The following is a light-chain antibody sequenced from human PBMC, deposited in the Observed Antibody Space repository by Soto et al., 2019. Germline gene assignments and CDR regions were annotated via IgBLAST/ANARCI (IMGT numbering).Light chain of an antibody. CDR2: KDS. Sequence: SYELTQPPSVSVSPGQTARITCFGDALAKQYIYWYQQKPGQAPVLVIYKDSERPSGIPERFSGSNSETAVTLTISGVQAGDEADYYCQSVDSSGTYVFGTGTKFTGL. CDR1: ALAKQY. V-gene: IGLV3-25*02. CDR3: QSVDSSGTYV. J-gene: IGLJ1*01.